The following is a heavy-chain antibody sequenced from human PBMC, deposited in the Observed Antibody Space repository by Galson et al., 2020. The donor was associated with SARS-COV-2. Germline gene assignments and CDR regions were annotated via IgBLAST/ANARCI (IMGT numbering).Heavy chain of an antibody. CDR2: IAVINGTT. J-gene: IGHJ4*02. Sequence: GASLKISCDATSFTCRNSAMSWVRQAPGRGLQCVACIAVINGTTYYAATLKGRLALSRDDSKNSLYLEIDGLRAEDTATSFCAKSTASIIRVTVVCWFPPPDYWGPGIVVIVSS. CDR1: SFTCRNSA. V-gene: IGHV3-23*01. CDR3: AKSTASIIRVTVVCWFPPPDY. D-gene: IGHD2-8*02.